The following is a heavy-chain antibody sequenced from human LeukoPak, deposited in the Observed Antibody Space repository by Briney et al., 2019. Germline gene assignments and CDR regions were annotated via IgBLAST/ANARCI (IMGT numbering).Heavy chain of an antibody. D-gene: IGHD3-3*01. V-gene: IGHV1-69*01. Sequence: VASVKVSCKASGGTFSSYAISWVRQAPGQGLEWMGGIIPIFGTANYAQKFQGRVTITADESTSTAYMELSSLRSEDTAVYYCASSFDRRYYDFWSGYHYSDYWGQGTLVTVSS. CDR3: ASSFDRRYYDFWSGYHYSDY. CDR1: GGTFSSYA. CDR2: IIPIFGTA. J-gene: IGHJ4*02.